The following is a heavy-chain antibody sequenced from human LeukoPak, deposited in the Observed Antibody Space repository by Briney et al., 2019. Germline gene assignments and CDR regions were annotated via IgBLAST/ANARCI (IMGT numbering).Heavy chain of an antibody. CDR2: ISGSGGST. CDR3: AKVGGVMTRNYFDY. D-gene: IGHD3-16*01. CDR1: RFTFSSYG. Sequence: PGGSLRLSCAASRFTFSSYGMSWVRQAPGRGLEWVSAISGSGGSTYYADSVKGRFTISRDNSKNTLYLQMDSLRAEDTALYYCAKVGGVMTRNYFDYWGQGALVTVSS. V-gene: IGHV3-23*01. J-gene: IGHJ4*02.